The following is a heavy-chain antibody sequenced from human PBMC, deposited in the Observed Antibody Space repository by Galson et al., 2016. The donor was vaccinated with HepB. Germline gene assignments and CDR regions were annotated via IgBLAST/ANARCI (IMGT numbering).Heavy chain of an antibody. CDR3: VRLDRSWRSLVDYFDY. CDR2: ISSSSAI. V-gene: IGHV3-69-1*01. Sequence: SLRLSCAGSGFMFSSYTMNWVRQAPGKGLEWVSSISSSSAIHYSDSVRGRFTIPRDNGENSVFLQMDSLRANDTAVYYCVRLDRSWRSLVDYFDYWGQGALVTVSS. D-gene: IGHD6-13*01. J-gene: IGHJ4*02. CDR1: GFMFSSYT.